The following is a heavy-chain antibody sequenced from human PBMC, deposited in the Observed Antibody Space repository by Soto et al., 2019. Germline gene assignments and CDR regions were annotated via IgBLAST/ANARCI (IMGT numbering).Heavy chain of an antibody. V-gene: IGHV4-59*01. D-gene: IGHD3-16*01. Sequence: ETLSLTCTVSGGSINTYYWSWIRQPPGRGLEWIGYIYFSGSTNYNPSLKSRVTMSIDTPKNQFSLKLNSATPADTAVYYCARERVMSMFDYWGQGTLVTVSS. CDR1: GGSINTYY. CDR2: IYFSGST. CDR3: ARERVMSMFDY. J-gene: IGHJ4*02.